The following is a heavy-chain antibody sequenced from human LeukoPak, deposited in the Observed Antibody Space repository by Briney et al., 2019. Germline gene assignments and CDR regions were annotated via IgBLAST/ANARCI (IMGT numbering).Heavy chain of an antibody. D-gene: IGHD4-17*01. CDR2: ISSSGGNT. CDR3: AKLVTTFFDF. V-gene: IGHV3-23*01. CDR1: GCTFRSYA. Sequence: PGGSLRLSCAASGCTFRSYAMSWVRQAPGKGLEWVSAISSSGGNTYYADSVKGRFTISRDNSKSTLYLQMNSLRAEDTAVYYCAKLVTTFFDFWGQGTLVTVSS. J-gene: IGHJ4*02.